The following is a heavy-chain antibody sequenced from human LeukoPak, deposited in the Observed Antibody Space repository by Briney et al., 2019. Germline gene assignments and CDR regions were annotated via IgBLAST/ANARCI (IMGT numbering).Heavy chain of an antibody. CDR1: GYTFTSYA. D-gene: IGHD4-23*01. CDR3: ARDSIMTTVVTKDY. CDR2: INAGNGNT. Sequence: ASVKVSCKASGYTFTSYAMHWVRQAPGQRLEWMGWINAGNGNTKYSQKFQGRVTITRDTSASTAYMELSSLRSEDTAVYYCARDSIMTTVVTKDYWGQGTLVTVSS. V-gene: IGHV1-3*01. J-gene: IGHJ4*02.